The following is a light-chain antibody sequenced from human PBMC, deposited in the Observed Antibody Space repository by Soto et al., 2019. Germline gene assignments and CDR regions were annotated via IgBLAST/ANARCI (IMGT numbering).Light chain of an antibody. J-gene: IGLJ1*01. CDR2: DIS. V-gene: IGLV2-14*01. CDR3: SSYTSNSTYV. Sequence: QSALTQPASVSGSPGQSITISCTGTSGDVGGYKYVSWYQQHPGKAPKLMIFDISNRPSGVSNRFSGSKSGNTASLTISGPQAEDEADYYCSSYTSNSTYVFGTGTKLTVL. CDR1: SGDVGGYKY.